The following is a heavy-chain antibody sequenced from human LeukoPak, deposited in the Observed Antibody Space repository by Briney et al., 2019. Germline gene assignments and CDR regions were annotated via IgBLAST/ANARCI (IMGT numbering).Heavy chain of an antibody. Sequence: ASVKVSCKASGYTFTGYYMHWVRQAPGQGLEWMGWINPNSGGTNYAQKFQGRVTMTRDTSISTAYMELSRLGSDDTAVYYCARERRSVVPAATRYFDLWGRGTLVTVSS. J-gene: IGHJ2*01. CDR2: INPNSGGT. CDR1: GYTFTGYY. V-gene: IGHV1-2*02. D-gene: IGHD2-2*01. CDR3: ARERRSVVPAATRYFDL.